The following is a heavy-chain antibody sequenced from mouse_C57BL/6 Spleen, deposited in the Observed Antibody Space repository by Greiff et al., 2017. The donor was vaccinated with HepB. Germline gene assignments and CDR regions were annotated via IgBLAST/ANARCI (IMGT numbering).Heavy chain of an antibody. Sequence: VQLQQSGAELVRPGTSVKLSCKASGYTFTSYWMHWVKQRPGQGLEWIGVIDPSDSYTNYNQKFKGKATLTVDTSSSTAYMQLSSLTSEDSAVYYCARRGGSQDFDYWGQGTTLTVSS. D-gene: IGHD1-1*02. CDR1: GYTFTSYW. V-gene: IGHV1-59*01. CDR3: ARRGGSQDFDY. CDR2: IDPSDSYT. J-gene: IGHJ2*01.